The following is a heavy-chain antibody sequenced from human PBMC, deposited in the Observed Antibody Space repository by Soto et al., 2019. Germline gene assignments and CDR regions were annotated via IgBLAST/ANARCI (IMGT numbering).Heavy chain of an antibody. D-gene: IGHD1-1*01. CDR3: ATVASPIWINNWFDP. J-gene: IGHJ5*02. Sequence: RASVKVSCKVSGYTLTELSMHWVRQAPGKGLEWMGGFDPEDGETIYAQKFQGRVTMTEDTSTDTAYMELSSLRSEDTAVYYCATVASPIWINNWFDPWGQGTLVTVSS. V-gene: IGHV1-24*01. CDR1: GYTLTELS. CDR2: FDPEDGET.